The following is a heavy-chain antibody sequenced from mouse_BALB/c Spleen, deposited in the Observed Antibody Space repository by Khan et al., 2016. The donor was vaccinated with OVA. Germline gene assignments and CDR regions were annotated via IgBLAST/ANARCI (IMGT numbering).Heavy chain of an antibody. V-gene: IGHV2-6-4*01. Sequence: QVQLKESGPGLVAPSQSLSITCTVSGFSLSRYNIHWVRQPPGKGLEWLGMIWGGGGTDYNSTLKSRLTIWKDNSKSQVLLKMNSLQTDDTAMYYCARAYYRYDGYDAMDYWGQGTSVTVSS. CDR2: IWGGGGT. D-gene: IGHD2-14*01. CDR1: GFSLSRYN. CDR3: ARAYYRYDGYDAMDY. J-gene: IGHJ4*01.